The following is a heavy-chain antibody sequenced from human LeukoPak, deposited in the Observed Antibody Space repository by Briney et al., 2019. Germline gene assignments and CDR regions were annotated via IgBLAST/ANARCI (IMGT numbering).Heavy chain of an antibody. CDR3: ARALSRSSSWEFDP. Sequence: PSETLSLTCTVSGGSISGYYWSWIRQPAGKGRELIGRIYTSEFTNYNPSLKSRVIMSVDTSKNQFSLKLNSVTAADTAVYYCARALSRSSSWEFDPWGQGILVTVSS. V-gene: IGHV4-4*07. CDR2: IYTSEFT. D-gene: IGHD6-13*01. CDR1: GGSISGYY. J-gene: IGHJ5*02.